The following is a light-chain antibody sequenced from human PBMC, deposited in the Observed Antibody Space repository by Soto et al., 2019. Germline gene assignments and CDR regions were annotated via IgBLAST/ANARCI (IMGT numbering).Light chain of an antibody. CDR2: DVS. CDR1: SSDVGGYKY. V-gene: IGLV2-14*01. Sequence: QSALTQTASGPGSPGQSITISCTGPSSDVGGYKYVSWYQQHPGKAPKLMIYDVSNRPSGVSNRFAGSKSGNTASLTISGLQAEDEADSYCSSYKSSSVVFGGGAKLTVL. J-gene: IGLJ2*01. CDR3: SSYKSSSVV.